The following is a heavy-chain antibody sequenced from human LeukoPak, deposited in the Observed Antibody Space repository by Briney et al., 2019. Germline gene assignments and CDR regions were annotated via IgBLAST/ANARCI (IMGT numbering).Heavy chain of an antibody. D-gene: IGHD2-2*01. Sequence: SETLSLTSTVSGGSISSGGYYWSWIRQHPGKGLEWIGYIYNSGNTYYNPSLKSRVTISIDTSKNQFSLKLSSVTAADTAVYYCARGGYCPSTSCRNWFDPWGQGTLVTVSS. CDR3: ARGGYCPSTSCRNWFDP. CDR2: IYNSGNT. J-gene: IGHJ5*02. V-gene: IGHV4-31*03. CDR1: GGSISSGGYY.